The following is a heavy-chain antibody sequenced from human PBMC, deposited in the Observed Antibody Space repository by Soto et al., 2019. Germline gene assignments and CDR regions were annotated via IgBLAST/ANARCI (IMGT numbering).Heavy chain of an antibody. D-gene: IGHD2-15*01. J-gene: IGHJ6*02. CDR2: IYHSGST. V-gene: IGHV4-4*02. CDR1: GGSISSSNW. Sequence: PSETLSLTCAVSGGSISSSNWWSWVRQPPGKGLEWIGEIYHSGSTNYNPSLKSRVTISVDKSKNQFSLKLSSVTAADTAVYYCARASGRYCSGGSCYSGDYYYGMDVWGQGTTVTVSS. CDR3: ARASGRYCSGGSCYSGDYYYGMDV.